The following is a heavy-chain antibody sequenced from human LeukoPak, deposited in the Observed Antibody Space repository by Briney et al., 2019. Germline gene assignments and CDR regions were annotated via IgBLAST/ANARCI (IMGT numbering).Heavy chain of an antibody. CDR3: ARDDIAVAGKGNWFDP. CDR1: GYTLTSYG. V-gene: IGHV1-18*01. CDR2: ISAYNGNT. J-gene: IGHJ5*02. Sequence: WASVKVSRKASGYTLTSYGISWVRQAPGQGLEWMGWISAYNGNTNYAQKLQGRVTMTTDTSTSTAYMELRSLRSDDTAVYYCARDDIAVAGKGNWFDPWGQGTLDTVSS. D-gene: IGHD6-19*01.